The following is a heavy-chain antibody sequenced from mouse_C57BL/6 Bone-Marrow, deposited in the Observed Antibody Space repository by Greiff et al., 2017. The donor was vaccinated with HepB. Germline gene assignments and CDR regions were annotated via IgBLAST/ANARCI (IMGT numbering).Heavy chain of an antibody. CDR1: GYSITSDY. J-gene: IGHJ3*01. CDR3: ARSDGYYAWFAY. CDR2: ISYSGST. D-gene: IGHD2-3*01. Sequence: VQLKESGPGLAKPSQTLSLTCSVTGYSITSDYWNWIQKFPGNKLEYMGYISYSGSTYYNPSLKSRISITRDTSKNQYYLQLNSVTTEDTATYYCARSDGYYAWFAYWGQGTLVTVSA. V-gene: IGHV3-8*01.